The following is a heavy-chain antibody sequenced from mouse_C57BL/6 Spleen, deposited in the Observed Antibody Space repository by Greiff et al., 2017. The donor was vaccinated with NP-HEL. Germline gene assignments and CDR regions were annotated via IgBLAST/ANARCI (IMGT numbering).Heavy chain of an antibody. J-gene: IGHJ2*01. CDR1: GYSFTGYY. Sequence: VQLQQSGPELVKPGASVKISCKASGYSFTGYYMNWVKQSPEKSLEWIGEINPSTGGTTYNQKFKAKATLTVDKSSSTAYMQLKGLTSEDSAVYYCARSGGYYHYFDYWGQGTTLTVSS. CDR3: ARSGGYYHYFDY. D-gene: IGHD2-3*01. CDR2: INPSTGGT. V-gene: IGHV1-42*01.